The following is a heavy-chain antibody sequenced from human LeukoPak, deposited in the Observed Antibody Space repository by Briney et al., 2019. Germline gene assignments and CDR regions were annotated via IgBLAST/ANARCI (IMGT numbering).Heavy chain of an antibody. J-gene: IGHJ4*02. CDR3: ARDVSGYDYGFDY. CDR2: IGRTGTI. V-gene: IGHV3-11*04. D-gene: IGHD5-12*01. Sequence: LSLTCAVYGGSFSGYYWSWIRQPPGKGLEWVSYIGRTGTIYYADSVKGRFTISRDNAMSSLYLQMNSLRDEDTAVYYCARDVSGYDYGFDYWGRGTLVTVSS. CDR1: GGSFSGYY.